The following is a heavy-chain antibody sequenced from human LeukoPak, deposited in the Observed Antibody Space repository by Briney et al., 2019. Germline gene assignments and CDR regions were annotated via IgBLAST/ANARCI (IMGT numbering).Heavy chain of an antibody. CDR3: ARRKQSYDFWSGYRRTEYFQH. Sequence: SETLSLTCTVSGGSISSSSYYWGWIRQPPGKGLEWIGSIYYSGSTYYNPSLKSRVTISVDTSKNQFSLKLSSVTAADTAVYYCARRKQSYDFWSGYRRTEYFQHWGQGTLVTVSS. D-gene: IGHD3-3*01. CDR1: GGSISSSSYY. CDR2: IYYSGST. V-gene: IGHV4-39*01. J-gene: IGHJ1*01.